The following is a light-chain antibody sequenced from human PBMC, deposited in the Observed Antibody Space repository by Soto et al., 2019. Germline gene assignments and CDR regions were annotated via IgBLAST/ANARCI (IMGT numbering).Light chain of an antibody. CDR2: GAS. Sequence: EIVLTQSPGTLSLSPGERATLSCRASQSVSSNYLAWYQQKPGQAPRLLIYGASNRATGIPDRFSGSGSGTDFTLTISRLEPEDVPVYYCQQYGSSPPITFGKGTRLEIK. CDR1: QSVSSNY. CDR3: QQYGSSPPIT. J-gene: IGKJ5*01. V-gene: IGKV3-20*01.